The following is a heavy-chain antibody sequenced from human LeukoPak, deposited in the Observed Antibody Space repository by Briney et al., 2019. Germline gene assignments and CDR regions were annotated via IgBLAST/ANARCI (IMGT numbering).Heavy chain of an antibody. CDR2: IYYSGGT. CDR1: GGSISSSSYY. Sequence: SSETLSLTCTVSGGSISSSSYYWGWIRQPPGKGLEWIGSIYYSGGTYYNPSLKSRVTISVDTSKNQFSLKLSSVTAADTAVYYCVRWNDSSGHYDYWGQGTLVTVSS. V-gene: IGHV4-39*01. J-gene: IGHJ4*02. D-gene: IGHD3-22*01. CDR3: VRWNDSSGHYDY.